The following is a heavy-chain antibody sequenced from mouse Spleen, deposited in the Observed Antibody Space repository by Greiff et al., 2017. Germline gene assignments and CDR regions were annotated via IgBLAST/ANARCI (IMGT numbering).Heavy chain of an antibody. J-gene: IGHJ3*01. CDR2: ISDGGSYT. CDR3: ARGSGDWFAY. CDR1: GFTFSSYA. V-gene: IGHV5-4*03. Sequence: EVKLMESGGGLVKPGGSLKLSCAASGFTFSSYAMSWVRQTPEKRLEWVATISDGGSYTYYPDNVKGRFTISRDNAKNNLYLQMSHLKSEDTAMYYCARGSGDWFAYWGQGTLVTVSA. D-gene: IGHD3-1*01.